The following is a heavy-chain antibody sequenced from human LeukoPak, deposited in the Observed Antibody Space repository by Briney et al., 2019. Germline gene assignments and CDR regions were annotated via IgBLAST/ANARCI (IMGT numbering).Heavy chain of an antibody. V-gene: IGHV3-48*03. Sequence: SGGSLRLSCAASGFTFSSYEMNWVRQAPGKGLEWVSYISSSGSTIYYADSVKGRFTISRDNAKNSLYLQMNSLRAEDTAVYYCAREKVGANYYYYYMDVWGKGTTVTISS. D-gene: IGHD1-26*01. CDR3: AREKVGANYYYYYMDV. J-gene: IGHJ6*03. CDR1: GFTFSSYE. CDR2: ISSSGSTI.